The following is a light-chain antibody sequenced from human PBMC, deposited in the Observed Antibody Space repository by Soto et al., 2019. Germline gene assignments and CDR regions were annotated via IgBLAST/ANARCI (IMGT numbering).Light chain of an antibody. V-gene: IGLV4-69*01. CDR3: QTWDTGARVV. CDR1: SGHSSYD. J-gene: IGLJ2*01. CDR2: LSSDGSH. Sequence: QSVLTQSPSASASLGASVKLTCTLSSGHSSYDIAWHQQQPEKGPRYLMNLSSDGSHSKGDGIPDRFSGSSSGAERYLTISSLQSEDEADYYCQTWDTGARVVFGGGTKLTVL.